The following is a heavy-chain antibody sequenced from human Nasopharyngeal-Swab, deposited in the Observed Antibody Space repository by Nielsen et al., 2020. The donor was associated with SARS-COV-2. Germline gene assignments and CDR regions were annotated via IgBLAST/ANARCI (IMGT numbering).Heavy chain of an antibody. V-gene: IGHV7-4-1*02. D-gene: IGHD2-2*01. CDR2: INTNTGNP. Sequence: ASVKVSCKASGYTFTSYAMNWVRQAPGQGLEWMGCINTNTGNPTYAQGFTGRFVFSLDTSVSTAYLQISSLKAEDTAVYYCAREGDIVVVPSPAGFDPWGQGTLVTVSS. CDR3: AREGDIVVVPSPAGFDP. J-gene: IGHJ5*02. CDR1: GYTFTSYA.